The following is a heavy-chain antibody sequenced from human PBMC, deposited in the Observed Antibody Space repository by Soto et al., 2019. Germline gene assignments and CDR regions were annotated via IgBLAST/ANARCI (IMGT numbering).Heavy chain of an antibody. J-gene: IGHJ3*02. Sequence: EVQLVESGGGLVKPGGSLRLSCAASGFTFSSYSMNWVRQAPGKGLEWVSSISSSSSYIYYADSVKGRFTISRDNAKNSLYLHMNSLRAEDTAVYYCARAHCSSTSCYGGAFDIWGQGTMVTVSS. D-gene: IGHD2-2*01. CDR3: ARAHCSSTSCYGGAFDI. V-gene: IGHV3-21*01. CDR2: ISSSSSYI. CDR1: GFTFSSYS.